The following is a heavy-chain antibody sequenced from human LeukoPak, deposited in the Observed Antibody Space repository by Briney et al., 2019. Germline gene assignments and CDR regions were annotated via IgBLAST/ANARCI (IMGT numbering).Heavy chain of an antibody. J-gene: IGHJ2*01. Sequence: GGSLRLSCAASGFTFSSYAMHWVRQAPGKGLEWVAVISYDGSNKYYADSVKGRFTISRDNSKNTLYLQMNSLRAEDTAVYYCARAGGYGDFPDWYFDLWGRGTLVSVSS. CDR3: ARAGGYGDFPDWYFDL. CDR1: GFTFSSYA. CDR2: ISYDGSNK. V-gene: IGHV3-30-3*01. D-gene: IGHD4-17*01.